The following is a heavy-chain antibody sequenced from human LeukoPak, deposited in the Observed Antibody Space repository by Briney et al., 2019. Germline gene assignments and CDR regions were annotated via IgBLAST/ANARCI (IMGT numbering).Heavy chain of an antibody. CDR1: GFTFSSYA. J-gene: IGHJ4*02. CDR3: ARGGDTYWGTPCFDY. CDR2: ISGSGGST. V-gene: IGHV3-23*01. Sequence: QAGGSLRLSCAASGFTFSSYAMSWVRQAPGKGLEWVSAISGSGGSTYYADSVKGRFTISRDNSKNTLYLQMNSLRAEDTAVYYCARGGDTYWGTPCFDYWGQGTLVTVSS. D-gene: IGHD7-27*01.